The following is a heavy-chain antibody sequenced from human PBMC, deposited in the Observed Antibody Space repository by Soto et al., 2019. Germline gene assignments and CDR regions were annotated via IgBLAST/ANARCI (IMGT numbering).Heavy chain of an antibody. CDR2: ISGSGGST. Sequence: PGGSLRLSCAASGFTFSSYAMSWVRQAPGKGLEWVSAISGSGGSTYYADSVKGRFTISRDNSKNTLYLQMNSLRAEDTAVYYCAKCSYGSGWYDWFDPWGQGTLVTVSS. V-gene: IGHV3-23*01. CDR1: GFTFSSYA. CDR3: AKCSYGSGWYDWFDP. J-gene: IGHJ5*02. D-gene: IGHD6-19*01.